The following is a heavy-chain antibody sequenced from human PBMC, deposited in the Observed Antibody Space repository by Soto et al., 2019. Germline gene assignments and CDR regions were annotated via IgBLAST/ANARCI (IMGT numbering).Heavy chain of an antibody. CDR3: ARDSEDLSSNLDY. CDR2: ISSTTNYI. V-gene: IGHV3-21*06. CDR1: GFTFTRYS. Sequence: GSLRLSCAASGFTFTRYSMNWVRQAPGKGLEWVASISSTTNYIYYGESLKGRLTISRDNGKNSMYLQMNTLRAEDTAVYYCARDSEDLSSNLDYWGQGTLVTVSS. J-gene: IGHJ4*02.